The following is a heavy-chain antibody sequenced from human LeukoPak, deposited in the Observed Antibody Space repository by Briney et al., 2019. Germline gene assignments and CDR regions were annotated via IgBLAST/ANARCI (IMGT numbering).Heavy chain of an antibody. Sequence: GGSLRLSCAASGFTFNNYGMHWVRQAPGKGLEWVAVIWYDGSNKYYADSVKGRFTISRDNSKSTLYPQMNSLRAEDTAVYYCARDTRSLGSGTYYLFYYGMDVTGQGTTVTVSS. D-gene: IGHD3-10*01. CDR2: IWYDGSNK. J-gene: IGHJ6*02. CDR3: ARDTRSLGSGTYYLFYYGMDV. V-gene: IGHV3-33*01. CDR1: GFTFNNYG.